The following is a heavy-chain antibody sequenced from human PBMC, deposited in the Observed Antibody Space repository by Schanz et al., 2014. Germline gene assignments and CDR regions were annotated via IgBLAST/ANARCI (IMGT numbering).Heavy chain of an antibody. Sequence: EVQLLESGGGLVQPGGSLRLSCEASGFSFGNYGMSWVRQAPGKGLEWVSGFDAHDGRAYYADSAKGRFTISRDNSKNTLYLQMNSLRAEDTAVYYCAKYRGYYRVSGSYRELEYWGQGTLVTVSA. J-gene: IGHJ4*02. D-gene: IGHD3-10*01. V-gene: IGHV3-23*01. CDR1: GFSFGNYG. CDR3: AKYRGYYRVSGSYRELEY. CDR2: FDAHDGRA.